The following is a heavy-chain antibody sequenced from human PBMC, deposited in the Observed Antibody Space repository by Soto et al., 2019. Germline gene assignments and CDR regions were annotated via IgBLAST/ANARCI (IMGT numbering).Heavy chain of an antibody. CDR2: ISYDGSNK. D-gene: IGHD6-6*01. V-gene: IGHV3-30*03. CDR3: ASMGGIADRFPAPYFDY. CDR1: GFTFSSYG. J-gene: IGHJ4*02. Sequence: PGGSLRLSCAASGFTFSSYGMHWVRQAPGKGLEWVAVISYDGSNKYYADSVKGRFTISRDNYKNTLYLQMNSLRAEDTAVYYCASMGGIADRFPAPYFDYWGQGTLVTVSS.